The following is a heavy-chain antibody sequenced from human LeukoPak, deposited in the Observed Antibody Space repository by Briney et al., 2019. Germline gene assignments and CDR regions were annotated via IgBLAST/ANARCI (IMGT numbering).Heavy chain of an antibody. CDR3: ANDLGWIQLNLG. D-gene: IGHD5-18*01. J-gene: IGHJ4*02. Sequence: GGSLRLSCAASGFTFRKHGLSWVRQAPGKGLEWVSVISGSGDTTNYADSVKGRFTISRDNSKNTLYLHMNSLRAEDTAVYYCANDLGWIQLNLGRGQGTLVTVSS. CDR2: ISGSGDTT. CDR1: GFTFRKHG. V-gene: IGHV3-23*01.